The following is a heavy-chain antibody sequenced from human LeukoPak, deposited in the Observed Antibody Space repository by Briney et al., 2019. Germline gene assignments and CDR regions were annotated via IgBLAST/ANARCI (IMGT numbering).Heavy chain of an antibody. Sequence: GESLRLSCAASGFTFSSYWMHWVRQAPGKGLVWVSRINTDGSSTSYADSVKGRFTISRDNAKNTLYLQMNSLRAEDTAVYYCARVRQLFIKDYWGQGTLVTVSS. D-gene: IGHD6-6*01. CDR1: GFTFSSYW. CDR2: INTDGSST. CDR3: ARVRQLFIKDY. J-gene: IGHJ4*02. V-gene: IGHV3-74*01.